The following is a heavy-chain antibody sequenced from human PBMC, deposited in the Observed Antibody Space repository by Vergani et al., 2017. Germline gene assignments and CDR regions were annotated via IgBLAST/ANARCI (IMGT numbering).Heavy chain of an antibody. D-gene: IGHD3-10*01. CDR3: ARDAYYGSGSSHQNWFDP. Sequence: QVQLVQSGAEVKKPGASVKVSCKASGYTFTGYYMHWVRQAPGQGLEWMGWINPNSVGTNYAQKFQGRVTMTRDTSISTAYMELSRLRSDDTAVYYCARDAYYGSGSSHQNWFDPWGQGTLVTVSS. CDR1: GYTFTGYY. CDR2: INPNSVGT. V-gene: IGHV1-2*02. J-gene: IGHJ5*02.